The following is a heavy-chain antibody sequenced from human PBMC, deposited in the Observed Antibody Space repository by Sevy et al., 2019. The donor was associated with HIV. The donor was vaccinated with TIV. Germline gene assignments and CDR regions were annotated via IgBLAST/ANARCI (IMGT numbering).Heavy chain of an antibody. CDR1: GFTFSSYA. J-gene: IGHJ4*02. Sequence: GGSLRPSCAASGFTFSSYAMSWVRQAPGKGLEWVSAISGSGGRTYYADSVKGRFTISRDNSKNTLYLQMNSLRAEDTAVYYGASGITIFESCYFDYWGQGTLVTVSS. V-gene: IGHV3-23*01. D-gene: IGHD3-3*01. CDR3: ASGITIFESCYFDY. CDR2: ISGSGGRT.